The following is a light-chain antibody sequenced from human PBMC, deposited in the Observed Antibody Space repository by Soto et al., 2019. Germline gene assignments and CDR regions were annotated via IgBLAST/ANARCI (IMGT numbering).Light chain of an antibody. Sequence: QSVLTQPASMSGSPGQSITISCTGTNSDVGGYNSVSWYQQHPGKAPKLMIYDVTNRSSGASSRFSGSKSGNTASLTISGLQAEDEADYYCSSYTTNTTPYVFGTGTKVTVL. CDR2: DVT. J-gene: IGLJ1*01. V-gene: IGLV2-14*01. CDR1: NSDVGGYNS. CDR3: SSYTTNTTPYV.